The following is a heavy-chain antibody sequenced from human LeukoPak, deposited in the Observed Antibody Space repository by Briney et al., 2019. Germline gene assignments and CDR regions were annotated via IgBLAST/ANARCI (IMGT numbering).Heavy chain of an antibody. V-gene: IGHV3-7*03. CDR2: ISPDGSTK. D-gene: IGHD6-13*01. CDR3: ATGASGSWDF. CDR1: GFTFSRSW. Sequence: GGPLRLSCAASGFTFSRSWMSWVRQPPGKGLEWVANISPDGSTKYHMDSVKGRFTISRDNAKDSLYLEMSRLRGDDTAMYYCATGASGSWDFGGQGTLVTV. J-gene: IGHJ4*02.